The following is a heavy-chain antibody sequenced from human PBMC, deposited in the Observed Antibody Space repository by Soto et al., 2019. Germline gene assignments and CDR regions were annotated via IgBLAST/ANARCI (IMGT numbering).Heavy chain of an antibody. CDR1: GYSFTSYW. J-gene: IGHJ6*02. D-gene: IGHD3-10*01. CDR3: ARLQTAPLWFGELRYYYGMDV. Sequence: GESLKISCKGSGYSFTSYWIGWVRQMPGKGLEWMGIIYPDDSDTRYSPSFQGQVTISADKSISTAYLQWSSLKASDTAMYYCARLQTAPLWFGELRYYYGMDVWGQGTTVTVSS. V-gene: IGHV5-51*01. CDR2: IYPDDSDT.